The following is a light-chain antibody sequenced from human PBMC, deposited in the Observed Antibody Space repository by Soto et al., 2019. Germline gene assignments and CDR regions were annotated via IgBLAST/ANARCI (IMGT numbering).Light chain of an antibody. CDR2: EVS. CDR1: RSDVGGYNY. V-gene: IGLV2-14*01. J-gene: IGLJ1*01. CDR3: SSYTSSNTLHYV. Sequence: QSALTQPASVSGSPGQSITVYCTGTRSDVGGYNYVSWYQQHPGKAPKLIIYEVSNRPSGVSYRFSGSKSGNTASLTISGLQAEDEADYYCSSYTSSNTLHYVFGSGTKVTVL.